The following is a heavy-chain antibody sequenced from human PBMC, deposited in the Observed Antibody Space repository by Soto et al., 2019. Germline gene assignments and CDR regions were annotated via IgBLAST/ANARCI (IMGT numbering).Heavy chain of an antibody. D-gene: IGHD6-13*01. CDR1: GFTFSTYN. V-gene: IGHV3-21*01. CDR2: ISTSGSYI. CDR3: AREYSSSWEFDY. Sequence: EVQLVESGGGLVKPGGSLRLSCAASGFTFSTYNMNWVRQAPGKGLEWVSFISTSGSYIYYADSVKGRFTISRDNAKNSLYLQMNSLIAEDTAVYYCAREYSSSWEFDYWGQGTLVTVSS. J-gene: IGHJ4*02.